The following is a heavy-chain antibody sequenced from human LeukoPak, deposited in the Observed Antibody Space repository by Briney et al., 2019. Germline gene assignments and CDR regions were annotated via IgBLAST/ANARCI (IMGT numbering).Heavy chain of an antibody. CDR3: ARRKCCSDTGSHDY. D-gene: IGHD2-2*01. CDR1: GFTFSSYG. CDR2: ISYDGSNK. V-gene: IGHV3-30*03. J-gene: IGHJ4*02. Sequence: GGSLRLSCAASGFTFSSYGMHWVRQAPGKGLEWVAVISYDGSNKYYADSVKGRFTISRDNAKNSLYLQMNSLRAEDTAVYYCARRKCCSDTGSHDYWGQGTLVTVSS.